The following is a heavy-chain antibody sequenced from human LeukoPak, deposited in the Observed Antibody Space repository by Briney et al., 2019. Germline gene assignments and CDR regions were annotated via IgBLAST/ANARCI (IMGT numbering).Heavy chain of an antibody. CDR3: ARGIVVAPIIFDY. J-gene: IGHJ4*02. D-gene: IGHD1-26*01. CDR2: IYSGGST. Sequence: GGSLRLSCAASRLAATINNTKCVRQAPGKGLWWVSIIYSGGSTYYADSVKGRFTISRDNSKNTLYLQMNSLITEGTPVYYRARGIVVAPIIFDYWGQGTLVTVSS. V-gene: IGHV3-53*01. CDR1: RLAATINN.